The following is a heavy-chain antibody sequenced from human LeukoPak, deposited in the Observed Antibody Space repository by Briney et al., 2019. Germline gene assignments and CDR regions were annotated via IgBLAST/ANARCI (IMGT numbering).Heavy chain of an antibody. D-gene: IGHD3-10*01. CDR3: AKGLRGSVSYYNPGDY. J-gene: IGHJ4*02. Sequence: RGSLRLTCAASGFTFSSYAMSWVRQAPGKGLEWVSAISGSGGSTYYADSVKGRFTISRDNSKNTLYLQMNSLRAEDTAVYYCAKGLRGSVSYYNPGDYWGQGTLVTVSS. CDR1: GFTFSSYA. CDR2: ISGSGGST. V-gene: IGHV3-23*01.